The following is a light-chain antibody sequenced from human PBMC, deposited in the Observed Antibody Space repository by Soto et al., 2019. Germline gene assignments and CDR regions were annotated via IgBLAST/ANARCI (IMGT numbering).Light chain of an antibody. J-gene: IGKJ5*01. V-gene: IGKV1-33*01. CDR3: QEYDILPIT. Sequence: DIQMTQSPSSLFASVGDRVTITCQATQDINIYLNWYQQKPGNAASLLVYDSSNLEIGVPSRFSVSGSGTHFTFTISSLQTEDIGIYYCQEYDILPITVGRGTRLEI. CDR1: QDINIY. CDR2: DSS.